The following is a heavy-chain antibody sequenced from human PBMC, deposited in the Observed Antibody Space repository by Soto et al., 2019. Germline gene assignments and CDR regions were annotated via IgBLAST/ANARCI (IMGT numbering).Heavy chain of an antibody. CDR3: AREWSYYDSSGYYLGY. CDR1: GFTFSDYY. Sequence: GWSLRLSCAASGFTFSDYYMSWIRQAPGKGLEWVSYISSSGSTIYYADSVKGRFTISRDNAKNSLYLQMNSLRDEDTAVYYCAREWSYYDSSGYYLGYWGQGTLVTVSS. V-gene: IGHV3-11*01. J-gene: IGHJ4*02. CDR2: ISSSGSTI. D-gene: IGHD3-22*01.